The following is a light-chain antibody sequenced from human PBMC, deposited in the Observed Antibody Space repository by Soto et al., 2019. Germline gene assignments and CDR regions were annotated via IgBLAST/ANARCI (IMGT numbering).Light chain of an antibody. V-gene: IGLV4-69*01. CDR1: SGHSSYA. CDR2: LNSDGSH. CDR3: QTWSTCLRV. Sequence: QLVLTQSPSASASLGASVKLTCTLSSGHSSYAIAWHQQQPEKGPRYLMKLNSDGSHSKGDGIPDRFSGSSSGAERYLTISSLQFEDEAEYYCQTWSTCLRVFGGRTKLPVL. J-gene: IGLJ3*02.